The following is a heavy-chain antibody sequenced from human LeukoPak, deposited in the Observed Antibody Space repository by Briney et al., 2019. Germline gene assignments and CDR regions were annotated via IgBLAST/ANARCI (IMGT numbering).Heavy chain of an antibody. CDR2: IYPGDSDT. CDR1: GYRFTRYW. J-gene: IGHJ4*02. V-gene: IGHV5-51*01. Sequence: GESLKIPCKGSGYRFTRYWIGWARQMPGKGLEGMGIIYPGDSDTSYSPSFQGQVTISADKSISTAYLQWSSLKASDTATYYCARQDSGSYPFDYWGQGTLVTVSS. D-gene: IGHD1-26*01. CDR3: ARQDSGSYPFDY.